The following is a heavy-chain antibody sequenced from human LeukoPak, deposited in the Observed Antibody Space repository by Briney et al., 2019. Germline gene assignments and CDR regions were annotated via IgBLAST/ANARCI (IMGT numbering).Heavy chain of an antibody. V-gene: IGHV1-69*02. J-gene: IGHJ6*02. CDR1: GGTFSSYT. D-gene: IGHD2-2*02. CDR2: IIPILGIA. Sequence: ASVKVSCKASGGTFSSYTISWVRQAPGQGLEWMGRIIPILGIANYAQKFQGRVTTTADKSTSTAYMELSSLRSEDTAVYYCARRKLGYCSSTSCYTHYYYGMDVWGQGTTVTVSS. CDR3: ARRKLGYCSSTSCYTHYYYGMDV.